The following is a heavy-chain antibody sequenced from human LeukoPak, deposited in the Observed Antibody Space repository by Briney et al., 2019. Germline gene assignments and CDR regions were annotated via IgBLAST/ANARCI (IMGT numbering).Heavy chain of an antibody. D-gene: IGHD1-26*01. Sequence: GGSLRLSCAASGFTFTSYAMSWVRQAPGKGLEWVSSISISGGSTYYADSVKGRFTISRDNSKNTLYLKMNSLRAEDTAVYYCAKEGSNGDFDYWGQGTLVTVSS. CDR1: GFTFTSYA. V-gene: IGHV3-23*01. CDR2: ISISGGST. J-gene: IGHJ4*02. CDR3: AKEGSNGDFDY.